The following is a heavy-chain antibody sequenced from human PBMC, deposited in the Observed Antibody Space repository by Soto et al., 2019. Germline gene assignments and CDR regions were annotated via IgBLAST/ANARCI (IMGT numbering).Heavy chain of an antibody. V-gene: IGHV4-39*01. CDR2: IYYSGST. D-gene: IGHD3-9*01. Sequence: SETLAITCTFSGGSISISSYYWGWIRQPPGKGLEWIGSIYYSGSTYYNPSLKSRVTISVDTSKNQFSLKLSSVTAADTAVYYCARQGVLRYFAWLLQLDYWGQGTLVTVSS. CDR1: GGSISISSYY. CDR3: ARQGVLRYFAWLLQLDY. J-gene: IGHJ4*02.